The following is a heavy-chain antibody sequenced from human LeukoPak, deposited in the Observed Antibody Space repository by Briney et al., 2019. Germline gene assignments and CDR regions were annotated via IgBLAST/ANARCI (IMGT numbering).Heavy chain of an antibody. CDR2: INHSGST. D-gene: IGHD3-10*01. V-gene: IGHV4-4*02. CDR3: ARGLRGDHFDY. J-gene: IGHJ4*02. Sequence: SETLSLTCAVSGGSISSSHWWNWVRQPPGKGLEWIGEINHSGSTNYNPSLKSRVTISVDTSKNQFSLKLSSVTAADTAVYYCARGLRGDHFDYWGQGTLVTVSS. CDR1: GGSISSSHW.